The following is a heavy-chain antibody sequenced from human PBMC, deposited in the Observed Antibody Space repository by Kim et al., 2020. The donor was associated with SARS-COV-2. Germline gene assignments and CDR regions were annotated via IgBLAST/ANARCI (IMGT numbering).Heavy chain of an antibody. CDR3: ARARDFWSGPWFVY. Sequence: ITDYAVSVQGRLRISRDNSKNTLYLQMNSLRAEDAAVYYCARARDFWSGPWFVYWGQGTLITVSS. D-gene: IGHD3-3*01. J-gene: IGHJ4*02. V-gene: IGHV3-53*01. CDR2: IT.